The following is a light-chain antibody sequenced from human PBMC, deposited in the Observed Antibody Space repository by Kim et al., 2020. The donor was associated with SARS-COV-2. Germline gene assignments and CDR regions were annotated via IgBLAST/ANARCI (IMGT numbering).Light chain of an antibody. V-gene: IGKV3-15*01. CDR1: QTINNR. CDR2: DAT. Sequence: SQGEIATLSCRSSQTINNRLVWYQQKPGQAPRLLIYDATTRATGIPARFIGSGSETDFTLTINGLQSEDFAVYYCQQSNNWPPLTFGQGTKVDIK. CDR3: QQSNNWPPLT. J-gene: IGKJ1*01.